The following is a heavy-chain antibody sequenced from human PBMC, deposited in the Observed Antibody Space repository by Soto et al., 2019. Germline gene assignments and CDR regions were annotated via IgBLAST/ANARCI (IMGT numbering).Heavy chain of an antibody. CDR3: ASGTYSLLDY. CDR2: ISYDGSNK. D-gene: IGHD1-26*01. V-gene: IGHV3-30-3*01. Sequence: QVQLVESGGGVVQPGRSLRLSCAASGFTFNSYAMHWVRQAPGEGLEWVAVISYDGSNKYYADSLKGRFTISRDNSKNTLYLQMDSLSAGDTAMYYCASGTYSLLDYWGQGTLVTVSS. J-gene: IGHJ4*02. CDR1: GFTFNSYA.